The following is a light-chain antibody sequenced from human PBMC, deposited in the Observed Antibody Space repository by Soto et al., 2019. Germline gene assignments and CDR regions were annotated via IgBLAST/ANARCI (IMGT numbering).Light chain of an antibody. J-gene: IGLJ2*01. CDR2: EVS. CDR1: SSDVGGYKY. Sequence: QSALTQPPSASGSPGQSVTISCTGTSSDVGGYKYVSWYQQHPGKAPKLMIYEVSKWPSGVPDRFSGSKSGNTASLTVSGLQAEDEADYYCSSYAGNNVLFGGGTKVTVL. V-gene: IGLV2-8*01. CDR3: SSYAGNNVL.